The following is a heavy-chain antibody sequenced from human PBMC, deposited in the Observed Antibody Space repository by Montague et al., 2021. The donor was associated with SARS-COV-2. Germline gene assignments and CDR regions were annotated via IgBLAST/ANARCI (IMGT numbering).Heavy chain of an antibody. CDR2: IWYDGSNK. Sequence: SLRLSCAASGFSFSSYGMHWVRQAPGKGLEWVAVIWYDGSNKYYADSVKGRFTISRDNSKNTLYLQMNSLRAEDTAVYYCARDPTYGSGSFQSGLFDYWGQGTLVTVSS. D-gene: IGHD3-10*01. J-gene: IGHJ4*02. CDR1: GFSFSSYG. V-gene: IGHV3-33*01. CDR3: ARDPTYGSGSFQSGLFDY.